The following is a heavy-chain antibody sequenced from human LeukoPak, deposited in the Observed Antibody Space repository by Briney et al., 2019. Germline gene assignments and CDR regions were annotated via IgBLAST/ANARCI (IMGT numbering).Heavy chain of an antibody. J-gene: IGHJ4*02. Sequence: PSQTLSLTCTVSGGSISSGSYYWSWIRQPAGKGLEWIGRIYTSGSTNYNPSLKSRVTISVDTSKDQFSLKLSSVTAADTAVYYCARRKSGYELISWGQGTLVTVSS. CDR3: ARRKSGYELIS. V-gene: IGHV4-61*02. CDR1: GGSISSGSYY. CDR2: IYTSGST. D-gene: IGHD5-12*01.